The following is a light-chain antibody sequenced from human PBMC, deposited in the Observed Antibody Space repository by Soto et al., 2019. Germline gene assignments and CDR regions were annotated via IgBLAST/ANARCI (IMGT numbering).Light chain of an antibody. Sequence: QSVLTQPPSASGSPGQSVTISCTGTSSDVGGYDYVSWYQQHPGKAPKLIIYELNKRHSGVPDRFSGSKSGNTASLTVSGLQAEDEADYYCSSYVATNGGYVFGTGTKVTLL. V-gene: IGLV2-8*01. CDR1: SSDVGGYDY. J-gene: IGLJ1*01. CDR3: SSYVATNGGYV. CDR2: ELN.